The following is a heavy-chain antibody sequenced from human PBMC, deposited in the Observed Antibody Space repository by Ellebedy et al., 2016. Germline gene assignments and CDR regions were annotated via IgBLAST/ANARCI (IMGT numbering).Heavy chain of an antibody. J-gene: IGHJ5*02. V-gene: IGHV4-59*01. CDR2: ISYSGNT. CDR3: ARAPSVPVNPAIALVDNWFDP. D-gene: IGHD6-19*01. Sequence: GSLRLXCNVSGGSIRTYFWSWIRQPPGKGLEWIGSISYSGNTNYNLSLKSRVTISADTSKNQFSLRLRSVTAADTAIYYCARAPSVPVNPAIALVDNWFDPWGQGTLVTVSS. CDR1: GGSIRTYF.